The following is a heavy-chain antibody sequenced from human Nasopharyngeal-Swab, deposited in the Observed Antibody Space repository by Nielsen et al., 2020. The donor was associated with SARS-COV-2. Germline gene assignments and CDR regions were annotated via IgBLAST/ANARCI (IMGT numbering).Heavy chain of an antibody. CDR2: LKSGGGT. D-gene: IGHD5-12*01. J-gene: IGHJ3*02. Sequence: GESLKISCVASGFTVSSNFVSWVRQAPGKGLEWVSLLKSGGGTFYADSVRGRFTISRDNSKNTLYLQMNSLRAEDTAVYYCARDPDVDIVATDAFDIWGQGTMVTVSS. V-gene: IGHV3-66*02. CDR3: ARDPDVDIVATDAFDI. CDR1: GFTVSSNF.